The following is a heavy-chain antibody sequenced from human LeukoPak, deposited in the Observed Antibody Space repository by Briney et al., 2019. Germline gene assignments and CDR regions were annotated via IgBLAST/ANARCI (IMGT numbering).Heavy chain of an antibody. V-gene: IGHV1-2*06. CDR2: INPNNGAT. CDR1: GYTFTGYY. D-gene: IGHD1-26*01. CDR3: TRESGSYHGNDY. Sequence: ASVKVSCKASGYTFTGYYMHWVRQAPGQGLEWMGRINPNNGATNYAQKLQGRVTITGDTSISTAYMEGSSLRSDDTAVYYCTRESGSYHGNDYWGQGTLVTVSS. J-gene: IGHJ4*02.